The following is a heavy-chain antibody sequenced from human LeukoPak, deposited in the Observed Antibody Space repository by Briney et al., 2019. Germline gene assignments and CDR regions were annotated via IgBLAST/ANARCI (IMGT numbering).Heavy chain of an antibody. Sequence: ASVKVSCKASGYTFTSYYMHWVRQAPGQGLEWMGIINPSGGSTSYAQKFQGRATMTRDTSTSTVYMELSSLRSEDTAVYYCAIDLVAGAFDIWGQGTMVTVSS. D-gene: IGHD2-2*01. CDR1: GYTFTSYY. CDR3: AIDLVAGAFDI. CDR2: INPSGGST. V-gene: IGHV1-46*01. J-gene: IGHJ3*02.